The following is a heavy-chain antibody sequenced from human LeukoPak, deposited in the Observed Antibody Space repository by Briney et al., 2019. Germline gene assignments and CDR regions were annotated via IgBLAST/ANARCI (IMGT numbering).Heavy chain of an antibody. Sequence: PGGSLRLSCTASGFTFSDYYMSWIRQAPGKGLEWVSYISSSGSTIYYADSVKGRFTISRDNAKNSLYLQMNSLRAEDTVVYYCAREGSLEYSSGWYYFDYWGQGTLVTVSS. CDR3: AREGSLEYSSGWYYFDY. J-gene: IGHJ4*02. CDR1: GFTFSDYY. D-gene: IGHD6-19*01. CDR2: ISSSGSTI. V-gene: IGHV3-11*01.